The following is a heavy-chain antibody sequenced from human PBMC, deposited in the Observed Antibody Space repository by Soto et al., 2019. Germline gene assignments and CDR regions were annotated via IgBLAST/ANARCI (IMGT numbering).Heavy chain of an antibody. J-gene: IGHJ4*01. V-gene: IGHV1-18*01. CDR1: GYTFTSYG. D-gene: IGHD3-10*01. Sequence: SVKVSCKASGYTFTSYGISWVRQAPGQRLEWMGWISAYNGNTNYAQKLQGRATMTTDTSTSTAYMELRSLRSDDTAVYYCARVSRVRYYYGSGSYSPFDYWG. CDR2: ISAYNGNT. CDR3: ARVSRVRYYYGSGSYSPFDY.